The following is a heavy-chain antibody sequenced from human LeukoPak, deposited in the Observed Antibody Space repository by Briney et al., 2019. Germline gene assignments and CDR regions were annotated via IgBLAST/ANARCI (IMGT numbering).Heavy chain of an antibody. J-gene: IGHJ4*02. Sequence: PGGSLRLSCAASGFTFSSYAMSWVRQAPGKGLEWVSAISRSGGSTYYADSVKGRFTISRDNSKNTLYLQMNSLRAEDTAVYYCARKVEWLVDYWGQGTLVTVSS. CDR1: GFTFSSYA. CDR3: ARKVEWLVDY. V-gene: IGHV3-23*01. CDR2: ISRSGGST. D-gene: IGHD6-19*01.